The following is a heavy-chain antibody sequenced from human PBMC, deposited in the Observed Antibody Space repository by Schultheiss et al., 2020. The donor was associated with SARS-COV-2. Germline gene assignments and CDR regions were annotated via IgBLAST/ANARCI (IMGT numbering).Heavy chain of an antibody. J-gene: IGHJ4*02. V-gene: IGHV3-30*02. D-gene: IGHD4-17*01. CDR1: GFSFMTYG. CDR3: AKDLATTVTPGDY. CDR2: IWFDGSNK. Sequence: GGSLRLSCAASGFSFMTYGMHWVRQAPGKGLEWVAVIWFDGSNKYYADSVKGRFTISRDNSKNTLYLQMNSLRAEDTAVYYCAKDLATTVTPGDYWGQGTLVTVSS.